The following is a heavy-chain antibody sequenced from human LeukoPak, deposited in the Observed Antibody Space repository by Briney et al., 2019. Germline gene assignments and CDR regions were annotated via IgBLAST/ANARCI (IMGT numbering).Heavy chain of an antibody. Sequence: GGSLRLSCAASGFIFSNYAMSWVRQAPGKGLEWVSAISGSGGGTYYADSVKGRLTISRDNSKNTLYLQMNSLRAEDTAVYYCAKDVNRMISWFDPWGQGTLVTVSS. D-gene: IGHD3-16*01. J-gene: IGHJ5*02. CDR3: AKDVNRMISWFDP. CDR1: GFIFSNYA. V-gene: IGHV3-23*01. CDR2: ISGSGGGT.